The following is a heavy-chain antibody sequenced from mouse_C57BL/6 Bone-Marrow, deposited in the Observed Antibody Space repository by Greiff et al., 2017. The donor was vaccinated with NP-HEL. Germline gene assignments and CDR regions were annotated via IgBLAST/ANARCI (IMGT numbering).Heavy chain of an antibody. J-gene: IGHJ2*01. CDR3: ARDSNSFDY. CDR1: GYTFTDYY. V-gene: IGHV1-26*01. D-gene: IGHD2-5*01. CDR2: INPNNGGT. Sequence: EVQLQQSGPELVKPGASVKISCKASGYTFTDYYMNWVKQSHGKSLEWIGDINPNNGGTSYNQKFKGKATLTVDKSSSTAYMELRSLTSEDAAVYYCARDSNSFDYWGQGTTLTVSS.